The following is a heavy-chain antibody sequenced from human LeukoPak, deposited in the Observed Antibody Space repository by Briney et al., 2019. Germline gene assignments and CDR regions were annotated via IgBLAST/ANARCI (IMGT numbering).Heavy chain of an antibody. V-gene: IGHV4-4*07. CDR2: IHTSGSI. CDR1: SGSISSHY. Sequence: SETLSLTCTVSSGSISSHYWSWIRQPAGQGLEWIGRIHTSGSINYNPSLKSRVTMSVDTSKNQFSLKLSSVTAADTAVYYCAGYSSSWYFDYWGKGTLVTVSS. CDR3: AGYSSSWYFDY. J-gene: IGHJ4*02. D-gene: IGHD6-13*01.